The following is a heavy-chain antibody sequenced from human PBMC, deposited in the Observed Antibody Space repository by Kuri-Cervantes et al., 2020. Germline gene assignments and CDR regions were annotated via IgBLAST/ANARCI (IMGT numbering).Heavy chain of an antibody. J-gene: IGHJ6*03. CDR1: GFTFSSYW. Sequence: GGSLRLSCAASGFTFSSYWMTWVRQAPGKGLGWVANIKQDGSEKYYVDSVKGRFTISRDNAKNSLYLQMNSLRAEDTAVYYCARQYDGRVPAAIFHYYYYYTDVWGKGTTVTVSS. CDR3: ARQYDGRVPAAIFHYYYYYTDV. V-gene: IGHV3-7*01. D-gene: IGHD2-2*01. CDR2: IKQDGSEK.